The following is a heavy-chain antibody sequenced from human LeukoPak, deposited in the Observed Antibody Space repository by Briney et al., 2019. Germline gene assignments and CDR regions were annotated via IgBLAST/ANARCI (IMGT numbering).Heavy chain of an antibody. V-gene: IGHV5-51*01. CDR3: ARLEYYDSSGYPLDY. J-gene: IGHJ4*02. Sequence: YPGDSDTRYRPSFQGQVTISADKSISTAYLQWSSLKASDTAMYYCARLEYYDSSGYPLDYWGQGTLVTVSS. CDR2: YPGDSDT. D-gene: IGHD3-22*01.